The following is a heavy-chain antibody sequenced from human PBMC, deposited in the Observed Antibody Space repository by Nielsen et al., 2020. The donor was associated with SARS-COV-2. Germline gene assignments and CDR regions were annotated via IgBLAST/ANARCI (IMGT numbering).Heavy chain of an antibody. J-gene: IGHJ4*02. D-gene: IGHD4-23*01. CDR1: GYSFTSYW. CDR2: IDPSDSYT. V-gene: IGHV5-10-1*01. CDR3: ASQGYGGNSVYFDY. Sequence: KVSCKGSGYSFTSYWISWVRQMPGKGLEWMGRIDPSDSYTNYSPSFQGHVTISADKSISTAYLQWSSLKASDTAMYYCASQGYGGNSVYFDYWGQGTLVTVSS.